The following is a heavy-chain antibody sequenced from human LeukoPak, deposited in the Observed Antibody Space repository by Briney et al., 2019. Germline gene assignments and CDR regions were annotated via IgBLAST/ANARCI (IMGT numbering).Heavy chain of an antibody. Sequence: GGSLRLSCAASGFTFSSYDMHWVRQAPGKGLEWVAVISYDERNKYYADSVKGRFTISRDSSKNTLYLQMNSLRAEDTAVYYCAKYISLWMALDYWGQGTLVTVSS. CDR2: ISYDERNK. CDR1: GFTFSSYD. D-gene: IGHD2-21*01. J-gene: IGHJ4*02. V-gene: IGHV3-30*18. CDR3: AKYISLWMALDY.